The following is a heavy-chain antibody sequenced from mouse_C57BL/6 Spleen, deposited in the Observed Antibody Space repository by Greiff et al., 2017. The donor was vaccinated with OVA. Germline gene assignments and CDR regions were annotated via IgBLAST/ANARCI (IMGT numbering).Heavy chain of an antibody. D-gene: IGHD1-1*01. CDR1: GYTFTSYW. CDR3: ARGGGDYYGSRGYYFDY. V-gene: IGHV1-64*01. CDR2: IHPNSGST. J-gene: IGHJ2*01. Sequence: VQLQQPGAELVKPGASVKLSCKASGYTFTSYWMHWVKQRPGQGLEWIGMIHPNSGSTNYNEKFKSKATLTVDKSSSTAYMQLSSLTSEDSAVYYCARGGGDYYGSRGYYFDYWGQGTTLTVSS.